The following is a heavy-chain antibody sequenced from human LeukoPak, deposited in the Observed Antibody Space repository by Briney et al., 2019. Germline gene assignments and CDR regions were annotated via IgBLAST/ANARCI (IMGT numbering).Heavy chain of an antibody. Sequence: SETLSLTCTVSGGSISSHYWSWIRQPAGKGLEWFGRICSSGTTNYNPSLKSRVTMSVDTSKNQFSLKLSSVTAADTAVYYRARASYYGNRYFDVWGRGTLVTVSS. CDR3: ARASYYGNRYFDV. V-gene: IGHV4-4*07. D-gene: IGHD3-10*01. CDR2: ICSSGTT. CDR1: GGSISSHY. J-gene: IGHJ2*01.